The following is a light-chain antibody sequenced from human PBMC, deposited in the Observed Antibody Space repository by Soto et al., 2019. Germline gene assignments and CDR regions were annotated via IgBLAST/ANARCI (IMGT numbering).Light chain of an antibody. CDR3: QQRGSWPST. Sequence: EIVLTQSPATLSLSPGESATLSCRASQSVAGFVAWYQQKPGQAPRLLIYDAFSRATGIPTRFRGSGSGTDFTLTIGSLEPEDFAVYYCQQRGSWPSTFGPGTKVDIK. J-gene: IGKJ3*01. CDR2: DAF. CDR1: QSVAGF. V-gene: IGKV3-11*01.